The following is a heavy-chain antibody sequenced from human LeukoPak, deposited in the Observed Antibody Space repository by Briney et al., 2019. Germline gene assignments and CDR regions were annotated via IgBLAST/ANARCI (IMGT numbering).Heavy chain of an antibody. D-gene: IGHD3-10*01. CDR1: GASISSYY. CDR3: ASAGYGSGSVFDY. J-gene: IGHJ4*02. CDR2: IYHSGST. Sequence: SETLSLTCTVSGASISSYYWSWIRQPPGKGLDWLGYIYHSGSTNYNPSLKSRVTISVDTSKNDFSLKLSSVTAAGTAVYYCASAGYGSGSVFDYWGQGTLVTVSS. V-gene: IGHV4-59*01.